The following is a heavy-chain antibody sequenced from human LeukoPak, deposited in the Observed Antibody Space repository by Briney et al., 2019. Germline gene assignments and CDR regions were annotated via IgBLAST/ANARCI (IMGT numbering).Heavy chain of an antibody. CDR1: GYTFTGYY. Sequence: ASLKVSCKASGYTFTGYYMHWVRQAPGEGLEWMGGINPNSGGTNYSQKLQGMITMTSATSISTAYMELSRLRSDDTAVYYWARVGGGPDYWGQGTLVTVSS. CDR3: ARVGGGPDY. D-gene: IGHD3-10*01. J-gene: IGHJ4*02. V-gene: IGHV1-2*02. CDR2: INPNSGGT.